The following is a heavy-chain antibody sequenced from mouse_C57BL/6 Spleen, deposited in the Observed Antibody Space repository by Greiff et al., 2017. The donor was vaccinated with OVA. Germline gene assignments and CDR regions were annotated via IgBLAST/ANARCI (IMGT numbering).Heavy chain of an antibody. CDR1: GYTFTSYG. Sequence: QVQLQQSGAELARPGASVKLSCKASGYTFTSYGISWVKQRTGQGLEWIGEIYPRSGNTYYNEKFKGKATLTADKSSSTAYMELRSLTSEDSAVYFCARKPLFITTVVEGYFDVWGTGTTVTVSS. V-gene: IGHV1-81*01. CDR3: ARKPLFITTVVEGYFDV. CDR2: IYPRSGNT. D-gene: IGHD1-1*01. J-gene: IGHJ1*03.